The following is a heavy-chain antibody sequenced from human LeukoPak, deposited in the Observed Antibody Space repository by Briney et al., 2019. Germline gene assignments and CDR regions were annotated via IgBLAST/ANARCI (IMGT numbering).Heavy chain of an antibody. CDR1: GFTFSSYG. V-gene: IGHV3-30*18. CDR3: AKGGGDYYGFDY. Sequence: PGGSLRLSCAASGFTFSSYGMRWVRQAPGKGLEWVAVISYDGSNKYYADSVKGRFTISRDNSKNTLYLQMNSLRAEDTAVYYCAKGGGDYYGFDYWGQGTLVTVSS. CDR2: ISYDGSNK. D-gene: IGHD3-10*01. J-gene: IGHJ4*02.